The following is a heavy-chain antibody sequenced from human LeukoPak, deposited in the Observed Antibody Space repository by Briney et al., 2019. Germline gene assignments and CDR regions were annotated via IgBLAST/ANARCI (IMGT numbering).Heavy chain of an antibody. CDR1: GYTSTSYA. J-gene: IGHJ5*02. V-gene: IGHV1-3*01. CDR2: INAGNGNT. Sequence: GASVKVSCKASGYTSTSYAMHWVRQAPGQRLEWMGWINAGNGNTKYSQKFQGRVTITRDTSASTAYMELSSLRSEDTAVYYCARRITMVRGAPTGFDPWGQGTLVTVSS. D-gene: IGHD3-10*01. CDR3: ARRITMVRGAPTGFDP.